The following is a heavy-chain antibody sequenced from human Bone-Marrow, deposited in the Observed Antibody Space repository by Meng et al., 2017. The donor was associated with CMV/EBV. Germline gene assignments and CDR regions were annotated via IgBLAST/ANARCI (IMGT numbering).Heavy chain of an antibody. CDR2: INAYNGNT. D-gene: IGHD6-13*01. J-gene: IGHJ4*02. CDR3: ARGGQQLVLGHFDY. Sequence: QVQTGQSGPEVNKPGVSVKVSCKASGYTFTSYGISWVRQAPGQGLHWMAWINAYNGNTNYAQKFQGRVTMTTDTSTSTAYMELRSLRSDDTAVYYCARGGQQLVLGHFDYWGQGTLVTVSS. CDR1: GYTFTSYG. V-gene: IGHV1-18*01.